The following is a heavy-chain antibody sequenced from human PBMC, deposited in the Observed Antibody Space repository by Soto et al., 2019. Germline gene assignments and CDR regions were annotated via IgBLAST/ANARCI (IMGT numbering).Heavy chain of an antibody. Sequence: ASVKVSCKASGYMFTTYGISWVRQAPGQGLEWVAWISGSNGNTDYGKKFQGRVNVTTETSTSTVYLEVRSLRFDDTAVYYCARDLGTYRAPLYIDHWGPGTLVTVSS. CDR2: ISGSNGNT. V-gene: IGHV1-18*04. CDR3: ARDLGTYRAPLYIDH. J-gene: IGHJ4*02. D-gene: IGHD3-16*01. CDR1: GYMFTTYG.